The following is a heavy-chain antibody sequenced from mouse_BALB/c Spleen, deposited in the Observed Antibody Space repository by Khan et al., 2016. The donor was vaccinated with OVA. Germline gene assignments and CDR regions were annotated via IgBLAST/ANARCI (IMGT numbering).Heavy chain of an antibody. Sequence: DVKLVESGGDLVKPGGSLKLSCAVSGFTFSTYGMSWVRQTPDMRLEWVATISTGGHYTYYPDSVKGRFTISRDNAMNTLYLQMSILKSEDTAIYYCTRLAYYYNSEGFAYWGQGTLVAVSA. CDR2: ISTGGHYT. J-gene: IGHJ3*01. CDR3: TRLAYYYNSEGFAY. V-gene: IGHV5-6*02. D-gene: IGHD1-1*01. CDR1: GFTFSTYG.